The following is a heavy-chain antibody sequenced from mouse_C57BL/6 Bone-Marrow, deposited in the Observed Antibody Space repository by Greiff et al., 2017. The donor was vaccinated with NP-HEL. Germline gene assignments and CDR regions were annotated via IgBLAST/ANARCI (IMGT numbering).Heavy chain of an antibody. D-gene: IGHD2-3*01. V-gene: IGHV5-17*01. CDR1: GFTFSDYG. CDR2: ISSGSSTI. J-gene: IGHJ3*01. Sequence: EVQGVESGGGLVKPGGSLKLSYAASGFTFSDYGMHWVRQAPEKGLEWVAYISSGSSTIYYADTVKGRFTISRDNAKNTLFLQMTSLRSEDTAMYYCNYDGRRGFAYWGKGTLVTVSA. CDR3: NYDGRRGFAY.